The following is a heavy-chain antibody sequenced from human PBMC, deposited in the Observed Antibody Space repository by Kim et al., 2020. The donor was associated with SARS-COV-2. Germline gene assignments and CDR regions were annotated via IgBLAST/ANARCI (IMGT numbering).Heavy chain of an antibody. V-gene: IGHV3-23*01. CDR1: GFTFSSYA. Sequence: GGSLRLSCAASGFTFSSYAMSWVRQAPGKGLEWVSAISGSGGSTYYADSVKGRFTISRDNSKNTLYLQMNSLRAEDTAVYYCAKDPGLWFGESNWFDPWGQGTLVTVSS. CDR2: ISGSGGST. J-gene: IGHJ5*02. D-gene: IGHD3-10*01. CDR3: AKDPGLWFGESNWFDP.